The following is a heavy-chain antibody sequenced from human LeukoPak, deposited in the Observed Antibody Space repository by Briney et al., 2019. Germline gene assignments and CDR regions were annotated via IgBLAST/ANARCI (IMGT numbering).Heavy chain of an antibody. CDR1: GGTFSSYA. V-gene: IGHV1-69*13. D-gene: IGHD3-22*01. J-gene: IGHJ4*02. CDR3: ATQSYYYDSSGYSGFDY. Sequence: SVKVSCKASGGTFSSYAISWVRQAPGQGLEWMGGIIPIFGTANYAQKFQGRVTITADESTSTAYMELSSLRSEDTAVYYCATQSYYYDSSGYSGFDYWGQGTLVTVSS. CDR2: IIPIFGTA.